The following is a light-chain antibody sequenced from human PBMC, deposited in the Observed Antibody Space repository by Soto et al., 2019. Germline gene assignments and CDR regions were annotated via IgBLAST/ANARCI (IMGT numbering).Light chain of an antibody. Sequence: QSVLTQPPSASGSPGQSVTISCPGNSSDVGGYYYVSWYQQHPGKAPKLMIYEVSKRPSGVPDRFSGSKSGNTASLTVSGLQAEDEADYYCSSYAGTNTPYVFGTGTKVTVL. V-gene: IGLV2-8*01. CDR2: EVS. J-gene: IGLJ1*01. CDR3: SSYAGTNTPYV. CDR1: SSDVGGYYY.